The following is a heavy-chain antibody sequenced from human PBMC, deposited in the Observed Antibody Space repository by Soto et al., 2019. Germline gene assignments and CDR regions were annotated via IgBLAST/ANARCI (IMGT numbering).Heavy chain of an antibody. CDR2: ISAYNGNT. J-gene: IGHJ6*02. CDR1: GGTFSSYS. D-gene: IGHD3-22*01. Sequence: GPVKVSCKASGGTFSSYSISWVGQTRVQGLEWMGWISAYNGNTNYAQKLQGRVTMTTDTSTSTAYMELRSLRSDDTAVYYCARVREYYDSSGYWDVWGQGTTVTVSS. CDR3: ARVREYYDSSGYWDV. V-gene: IGHV1-18*01.